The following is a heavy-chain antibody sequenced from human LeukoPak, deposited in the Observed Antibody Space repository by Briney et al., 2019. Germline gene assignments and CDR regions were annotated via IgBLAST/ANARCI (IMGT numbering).Heavy chain of an antibody. J-gene: IGHJ6*03. CDR1: GGTFSSYA. V-gene: IGHV1-69*05. Sequence: ASVKVSCKASGGTFSSYAISWVRQAPGQGLEWMGGIFPIFGTANYAQKFQGRVTITTDESTSTAYMELSSLRSEDTAVYYCASHQAKYYDFWSGTNYYYYYYMDVWGKGTTVTVSS. CDR2: IFPIFGTA. CDR3: ASHQAKYYDFWSGTNYYYYYYMDV. D-gene: IGHD3-3*01.